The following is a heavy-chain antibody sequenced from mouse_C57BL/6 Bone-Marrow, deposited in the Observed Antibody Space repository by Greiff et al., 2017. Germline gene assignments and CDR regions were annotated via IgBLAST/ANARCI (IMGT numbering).Heavy chain of an antibody. J-gene: IGHJ1*03. CDR2: IYPGDGDT. CDR1: GYAFSSSW. Sequence: QVQLKESGPELVKPGASVKISCKASGYAFSSSWMNWVKQRPGKGLEWIGRIYPGDGDTNYNGKFKGKATLTADKSSSTAYMQLSSLTSEDSAVYFCARWHWDWYFHVWGTGTTVPVS. D-gene: IGHD4-1*01. V-gene: IGHV1-82*01. CDR3: ARWHWDWYFHV.